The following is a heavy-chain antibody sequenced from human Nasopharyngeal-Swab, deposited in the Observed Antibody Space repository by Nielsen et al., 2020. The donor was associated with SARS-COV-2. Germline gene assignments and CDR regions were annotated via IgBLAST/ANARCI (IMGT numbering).Heavy chain of an antibody. D-gene: IGHD2-15*01. V-gene: IGHV3-73*01. CDR1: GFIFSDSP. CDR2: IRSKGNSYAT. CDR3: SRCGGSCYTGKDY. J-gene: IGHJ4*02. Sequence: ESLNISCAASGFIFSDSPIHWVRQASGKGLEWVGRIRSKGNSYATEYAASVEGRFTISRDDSKNTAYLQMNSLMTEDTAVYYCSRCGGSCYTGKDYWGQGTLVTVSS.